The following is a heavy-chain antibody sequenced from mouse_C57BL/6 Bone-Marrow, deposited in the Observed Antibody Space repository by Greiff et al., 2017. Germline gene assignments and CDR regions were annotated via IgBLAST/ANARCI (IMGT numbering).Heavy chain of an antibody. J-gene: IGHJ3*01. CDR3: AREAGAWFAY. CDR2: IDPSDSYT. Sequence: VQLQQPGAELVMPGASVKLSCKASGYTFTSYWMHWVKQRPGQGLEWIGEIDPSDSYTNYNQKFKGKSTLTVDKSSSTAYMQLSSLTSADSAVSCCAREAGAWFAYWGQGTLVTVSA. V-gene: IGHV1-69*01. CDR1: GYTFTSYW.